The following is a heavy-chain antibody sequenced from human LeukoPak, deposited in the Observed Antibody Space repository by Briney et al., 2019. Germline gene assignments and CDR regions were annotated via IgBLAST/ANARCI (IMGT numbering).Heavy chain of an antibody. Sequence: SETLSLTCTVSGGSISSSNYYWGWIRQPPGKGLEWIGSIYYSGSTYYNPSLKSRVTMSVDTSRNQFSLKLSSVTAADTAVYYCARGGSGSYYNVGVDYWGQGTLVTVSS. CDR1: GGSISSSNYY. CDR3: ARGGSGSYYNVGVDY. J-gene: IGHJ4*02. D-gene: IGHD3-10*01. CDR2: IYYSGST. V-gene: IGHV4-39*01.